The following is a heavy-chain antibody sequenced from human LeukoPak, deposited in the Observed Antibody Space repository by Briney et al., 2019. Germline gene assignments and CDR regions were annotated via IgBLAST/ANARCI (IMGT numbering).Heavy chain of an antibody. Sequence: GGSLRLSCAASGFNVSNNYMSWVRQAPGKGLEWVSVIDSRDNTYHADSVKGRFTISRHTSKNTLYLQMNSLRAEDTAVYYCARESTPLRGAFDPWGPGTLVTVSS. CDR1: GFNVSNNY. CDR3: ARESTPLRGAFDP. V-gene: IGHV3-53*04. D-gene: IGHD5-24*01. CDR2: IDSRDNT. J-gene: IGHJ5*02.